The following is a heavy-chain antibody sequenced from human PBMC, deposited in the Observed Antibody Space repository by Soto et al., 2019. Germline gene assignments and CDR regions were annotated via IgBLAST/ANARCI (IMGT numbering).Heavy chain of an antibody. V-gene: IGHV4-39*01. CDR2: IYYSGNT. J-gene: IGHJ5*02. Sequence: PSETLSLTCTVSGVSISSSSYYWGWIRQPPGKGLEWIGSIYYSGNTYYNPSLKSRVTISVDTSKNQFSLKLSSVTAADTAVYYCASPCGGDCYEDGRWFDPWGQGTLVTVSS. CDR1: GVSISSSSYY. CDR3: ASPCGGDCYEDGRWFDP. D-gene: IGHD2-21*02.